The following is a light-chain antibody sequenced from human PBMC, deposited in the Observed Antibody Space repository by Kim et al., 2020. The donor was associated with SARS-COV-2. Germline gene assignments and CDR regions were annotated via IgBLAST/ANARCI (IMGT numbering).Light chain of an antibody. V-gene: IGLV1-44*01. J-gene: IGLJ3*02. CDR2: GSD. CDR3: AAWDDSLSGWV. CDR1: SSDIGTNS. Sequence: ELTQPPSASGTPGQRVTISCSGSSSDIGTNSVNWYQQLPGTAPKLLIYGSDQRPSGVPARFSGSKSGTSASVAISRIQSEDEADYYCAAWDDSLSGWVFGGGTQLTVL.